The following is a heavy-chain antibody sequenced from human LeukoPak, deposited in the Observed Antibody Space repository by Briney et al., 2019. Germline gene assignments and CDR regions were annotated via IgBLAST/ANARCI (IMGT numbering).Heavy chain of an antibody. V-gene: IGHV3-23*01. CDR1: GFAFSSYA. CDR3: ERDWRSQGKDTSGSYYAPLDY. Sequence: GGSLRLSCEASGFAFSSYAMSWLRRAPGKGLEWVSTIHDDGGTSYYADSVKGRFTISRDNSRNTLNLQMNGLRAEDTALYYCERDWRSQGKDTSGSYYAPLDYWGQGTQVTVSS. D-gene: IGHD3-10*01. J-gene: IGHJ4*02. CDR2: IHDDGGTS.